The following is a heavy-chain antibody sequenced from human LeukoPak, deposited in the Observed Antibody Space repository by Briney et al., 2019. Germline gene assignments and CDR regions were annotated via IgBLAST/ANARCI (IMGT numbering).Heavy chain of an antibody. D-gene: IGHD6-13*01. CDR1: GFTFSNYA. CDR2: ISYDGSNE. J-gene: IGHJ4*02. V-gene: IGHV3-30*18. CDR3: AKDGGAGYFDS. Sequence: PGGSLRLSCAASGFTFSNYAMNWVRQAPGKGLEWVAVISYDGSNEYYADSVKGRFTISRDNSKNTLYLQMNSLRRDDTAVYYCAKDGGAGYFDSWGQGTLVTVSS.